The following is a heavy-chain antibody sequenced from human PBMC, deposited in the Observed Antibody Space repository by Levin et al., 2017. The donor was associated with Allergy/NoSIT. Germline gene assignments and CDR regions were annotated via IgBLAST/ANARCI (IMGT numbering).Heavy chain of an antibody. CDR3: AKNAAFCSTSSCPDDS. Sequence: LGESLKISCKGSGYTFIKYWITWVRQMPGKGLEWMGRIDPRDSYTNYSPSFEGHVTISVDTSVNTAFLQWSSLKASDTAVYYCAKNAAFCSTSSCPDDSWGQGTLVIVSS. V-gene: IGHV5-10-1*01. CDR2: IDPRDSYT. D-gene: IGHD2-2*01. CDR1: GYTFIKYW. J-gene: IGHJ4*02.